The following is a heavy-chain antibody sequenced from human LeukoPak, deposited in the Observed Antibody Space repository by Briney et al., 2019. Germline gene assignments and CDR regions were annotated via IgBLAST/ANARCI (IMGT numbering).Heavy chain of an antibody. J-gene: IGHJ5*02. CDR3: ARMMAAAGTPPWFDP. Sequence: SETLSLTCAVYGASFSVFYWRWIRQPPGKGLEWIGDISHSGSANFNPSLKSRVTISVDTSKNQFSLNLSSVTAADTAVYYCARMMAAAGTPPWFDPWGQGTLVTVSS. CDR2: ISHSGSA. CDR1: GASFSVFY. D-gene: IGHD6-13*01. V-gene: IGHV4-34*01.